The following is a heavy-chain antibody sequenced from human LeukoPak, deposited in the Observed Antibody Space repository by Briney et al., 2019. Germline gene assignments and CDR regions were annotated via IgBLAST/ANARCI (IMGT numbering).Heavy chain of an antibody. CDR3: AKDAAVVVPAAMGYMDV. D-gene: IGHD2-2*01. V-gene: IGHV3-30*02. CDR1: GFTLISYG. J-gene: IGHJ6*03. Sequence: GGSLRLSCAASGFTLISYGMHWVRQAPGKGLEWVAFIRYDGSNKYYADSVKGRFTISRDNSKNTLYLQMNSLRAEDTAVYYCAKDAAVVVPAAMGYMDVWGKGTTVTVSS. CDR2: IRYDGSNK.